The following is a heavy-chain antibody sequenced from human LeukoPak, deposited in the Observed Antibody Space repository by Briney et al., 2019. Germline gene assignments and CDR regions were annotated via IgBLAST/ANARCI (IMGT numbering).Heavy chain of an antibody. CDR1: GGSISSSSYY. V-gene: IGHV4-39*01. CDR3: ARHPSGQGIAAAGTIDY. J-gene: IGHJ4*02. Sequence: SETLPLTCTVSGGSISSSSYYWGWIRQPPGKGLEWIGSIYYSGSTYYNPSLKSRVTISVDTSKNQFSLKLSSVTAADTAVYYCARHPSGQGIAAAGTIDYWGQGTLVTVSS. D-gene: IGHD6-13*01. CDR2: IYYSGST.